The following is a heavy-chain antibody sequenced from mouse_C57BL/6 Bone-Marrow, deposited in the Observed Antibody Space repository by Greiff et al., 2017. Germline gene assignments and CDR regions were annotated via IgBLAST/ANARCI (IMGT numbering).Heavy chain of an antibody. J-gene: IGHJ1*03. D-gene: IGHD1-1*01. CDR3: ARDYASSYCDFDV. CDR1: GYTFTSYD. CDR2: IYPGDGST. V-gene: IGHV1-85*01. Sequence: VQLQQSGPGLVKPGASVKLSCKASGYTFTSYDINWVNQRPGQGLEWFGCIYPGDGSTKYNEKFKGKATLTVDTSSSTAYMELHSLTSEDSAVYVCARDYASSYCDFDVWGTGTTVTVSS.